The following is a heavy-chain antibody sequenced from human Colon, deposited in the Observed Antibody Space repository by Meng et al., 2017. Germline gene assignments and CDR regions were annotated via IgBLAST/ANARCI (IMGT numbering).Heavy chain of an antibody. D-gene: IGHD7-27*01. CDR3: ARDYWGSLDY. J-gene: IGHJ4*02. CDR1: GASVSSGNHY. V-gene: IGHV4-61*01. CDR2: VDYSGST. Sequence: VQLQESGPGLPGPSETLSLTCTVSGASVSSGNHYWSWIRQPPGKGLEYIAYVDYSGSTHYNPSLKSRVTMSVDTSKKQLSLKLSSVTAADTAVYYCARDYWGSLDYWGQGILVTVSS.